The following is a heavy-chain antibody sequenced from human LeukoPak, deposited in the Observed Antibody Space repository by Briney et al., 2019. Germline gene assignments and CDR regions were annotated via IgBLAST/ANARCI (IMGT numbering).Heavy chain of an antibody. D-gene: IGHD3-10*01. Sequence: GGSLRLSCAASGFSVSSKWMPWVRQAPGKGLVWVSLISSDGRNTNYADSVKGRFTISRDNAKNTVYLQMNSLRAEDTALYYCAPAELDWGQGILVTVSS. J-gene: IGHJ4*02. CDR1: GFSVSSKW. CDR2: ISSDGRNT. CDR3: APAELD. V-gene: IGHV3-74*01.